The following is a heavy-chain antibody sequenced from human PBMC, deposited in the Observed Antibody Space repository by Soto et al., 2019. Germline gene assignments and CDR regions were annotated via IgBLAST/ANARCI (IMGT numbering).Heavy chain of an antibody. J-gene: IGHJ6*02. D-gene: IGHD2-2*01. V-gene: IGHV3-30-3*01. CDR3: ARGLGYCSSTSCYGFYYYYGMDV. CDR1: GFTFSSYA. Sequence: PGGSLRLSCSASGFTFSSYAMHLVLQAPGKGLDWVSVISYDGSNKYYADSVKGRFTISRDNSKNTLYLQMNSLRAEDTAVYYCARGLGYCSSTSCYGFYYYYGMDVWGQGTTVTVSS. CDR2: ISYDGSNK.